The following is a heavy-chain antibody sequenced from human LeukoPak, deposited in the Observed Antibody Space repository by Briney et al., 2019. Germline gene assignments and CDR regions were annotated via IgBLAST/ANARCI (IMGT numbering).Heavy chain of an antibody. CDR3: ATDGRSSGWYGFDY. J-gene: IGHJ4*02. D-gene: IGHD6-19*01. Sequence: GGSLRLSCAASGFTFSTYSMNWVRQAPGKGLEWVSSITSPVGRIYYADSLKGRITISRDNARSTLYLRMNSLRAEDTAVYYCATDGRSSGWYGFDYWGQGILVTVSS. CDR2: ITSPVGRI. V-gene: IGHV3-21*01. CDR1: GFTFSTYS.